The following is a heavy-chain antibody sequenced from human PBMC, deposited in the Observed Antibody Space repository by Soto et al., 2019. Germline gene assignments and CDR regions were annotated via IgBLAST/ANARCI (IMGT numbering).Heavy chain of an antibody. CDR1: GESFNPYF. J-gene: IGHJ4*02. V-gene: IGHV4-34*02. D-gene: IGHD3-16*01. CDR2: INQSGGT. CDR3: AIGQGGTNY. Sequence: EHVQQWGAGLLKPSETLSLTCAVSGESFNPYFWSWMRQPPGKGLEWIAEINQSGGTYYNPSLKSRVAISLDTSKNQFSLTLNSVTAAETAVYYCAIGQGGTNYWGQGTLVTVSS.